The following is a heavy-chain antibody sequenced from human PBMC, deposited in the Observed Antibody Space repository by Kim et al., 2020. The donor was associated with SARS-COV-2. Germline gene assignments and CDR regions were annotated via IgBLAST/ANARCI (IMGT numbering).Heavy chain of an antibody. CDR2: KK. J-gene: IGHJ5*02. Sequence: KKNMATSGKGRFTTSRDNSKNTLYLQMNSLRAEDTAVYYCARVYGAGWFDPWGQGTLVTVSS. D-gene: IGHD3-10*01. V-gene: IGHV3-30*07. CDR3: ARVYGAGWFDP.